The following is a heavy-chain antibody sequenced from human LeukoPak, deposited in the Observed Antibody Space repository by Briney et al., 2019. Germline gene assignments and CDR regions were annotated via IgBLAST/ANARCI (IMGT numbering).Heavy chain of an antibody. D-gene: IGHD6-13*01. Sequence: SETLSLTCTVSGGSISSSSYYWGWIRQPPGKGLEWIGSIYYSGSTYYNPSLKSRVTISVDTSKNQFSLKLSSVTAADTAVYYCARDRGAAAGYYYYGMDVWGQGTTVTVSS. CDR3: ARDRGAAAGYYYYGMDV. V-gene: IGHV4-39*07. CDR1: GGSISSSSYY. J-gene: IGHJ6*02. CDR2: IYYSGST.